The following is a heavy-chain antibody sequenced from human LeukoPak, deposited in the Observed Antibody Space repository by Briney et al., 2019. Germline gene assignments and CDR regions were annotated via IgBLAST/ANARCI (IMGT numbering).Heavy chain of an antibody. Sequence: GGSLRLSCAASGFSFSSYAMNWVRQAPGKGLEWVSIIFGNGDTTYYADSVKGRFTVSRDNSKDTLYLQMNDLRPDDTAIYYCAKRNTMVRGGPCFDYWGRDSWSPSPQ. CDR1: GFSFSSYA. V-gene: IGHV3-23*01. D-gene: IGHD3-10*01. J-gene: IGHJ4*02. CDR3: AKRNTMVRGGPCFDY. CDR2: IFGNGDTT.